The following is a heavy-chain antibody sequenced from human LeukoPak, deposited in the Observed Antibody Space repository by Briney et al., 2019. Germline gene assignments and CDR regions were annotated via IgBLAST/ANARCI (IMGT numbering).Heavy chain of an antibody. CDR1: GYTFTGYY. J-gene: IGHJ4*02. V-gene: IGHV1-2*04. CDR3: ARDSMVRGVILPDY. Sequence: GASVKVSCKASGYTFTGYYMHWVRQAPGQGLEWMGWINPNSGGTNYAQKFQGWVTMTRDTSISTAYMELSRLRSDDTAVYYCARDSMVRGVILPDYWGQGTLVTVSS. D-gene: IGHD3-10*01. CDR2: INPNSGGT.